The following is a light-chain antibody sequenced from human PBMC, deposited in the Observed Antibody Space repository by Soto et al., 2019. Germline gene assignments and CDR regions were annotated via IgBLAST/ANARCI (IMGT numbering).Light chain of an antibody. J-gene: IGLJ1*01. V-gene: IGLV1-40*01. Sequence: QAVVTQPHSVSGAPGQRVTISCTGSSSNIGAGYDVHWYQQLPGTAPKLLIYGNSNRPSGVPDRFSGSKSGTSASLAITGLQAEDEADYYCQSYDSSLSAYVFGTGTKLTVL. CDR2: GNS. CDR3: QSYDSSLSAYV. CDR1: SSNIGAGYD.